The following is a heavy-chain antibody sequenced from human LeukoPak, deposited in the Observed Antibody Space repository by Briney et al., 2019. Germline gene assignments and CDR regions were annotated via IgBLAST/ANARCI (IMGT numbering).Heavy chain of an antibody. J-gene: IGHJ4*02. CDR2: INWNGGST. D-gene: IGHD3-3*01. V-gene: IGHV3-20*01. CDR3: ARARGYDFWSGTDY. Sequence: GGSLRLSCAASGFTFDDYGMSWVRQAPGKGLEWVSGINWNGGSTGYADSVKGRFTISGDNAKNSLYLQMDSLRAEDTALYDCARARGYDFWSGTDYWGQGTLVTVSS. CDR1: GFTFDDYG.